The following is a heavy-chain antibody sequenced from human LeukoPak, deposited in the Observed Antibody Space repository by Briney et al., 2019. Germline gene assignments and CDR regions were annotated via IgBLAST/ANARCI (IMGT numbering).Heavy chain of an antibody. CDR2: ISGSGGST. V-gene: IGHV3-23*01. J-gene: IGHJ4*02. CDR3: AKRPIGSSGYYGMQGFDY. CDR1: GFTFRSYA. D-gene: IGHD3-22*01. Sequence: GGSLRLSCAASGFTFRSYAMSWVRQAPGKGLGWVSAISGSGGSTYYADSVKGRFTISRDNSKNTLYLQMNSLRAEDTAVYYCAKRPIGSSGYYGMQGFDYWGQGTLVTVSS.